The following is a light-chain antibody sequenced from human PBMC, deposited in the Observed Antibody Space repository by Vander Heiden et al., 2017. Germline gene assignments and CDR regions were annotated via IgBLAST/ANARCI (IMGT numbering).Light chain of an antibody. CDR2: EVT. CDR1: SSDVGGYNY. CDR3: SSYAGSNMGV. Sequence: QSALTQPPSASGSPGQSVTISCTGTSSDVGGYNYVSWYQQHPGKAPKLMIYEVTKRPSGVPDRFSGSKSGNTASLTVSGLQAEDEADDYCSSYAGSNMGVFGGGTKLTVL. V-gene: IGLV2-8*01. J-gene: IGLJ2*01.